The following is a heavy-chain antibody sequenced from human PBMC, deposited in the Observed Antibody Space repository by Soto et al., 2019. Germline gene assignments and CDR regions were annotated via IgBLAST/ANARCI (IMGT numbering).Heavy chain of an antibody. Sequence: SETLSLTCTVSGGSLSSGDYYWSWIRQPPGKGLEWIGYIYYSGSTYYNPSLKSRVTISVDTSKNQFSLKLRSVTAADTAVYYCARQRDGYNYRYFDYWGQGTLVNVSS. CDR2: IYYSGST. CDR1: GGSLSSGDYY. D-gene: IGHD5-12*01. CDR3: ARQRDGYNYRYFDY. J-gene: IGHJ4*02. V-gene: IGHV4-30-4*01.